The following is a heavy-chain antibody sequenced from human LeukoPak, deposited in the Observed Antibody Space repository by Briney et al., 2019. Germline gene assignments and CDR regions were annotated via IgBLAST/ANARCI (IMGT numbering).Heavy chain of an antibody. CDR3: ARGYDHPARNYYYYYMDV. V-gene: IGHV3-64*01. D-gene: IGHD3-3*01. CDR2: ISSNGGST. J-gene: IGHJ6*03. Sequence: PGGSLRLSCAASGFTFSSYAMHWVRQAPGKGLEYVSAISSNGGSTYYANSVMGRFTISRDNSKNTLYLQMGSLRAEDMAVYYCARGYDHPARNYYYYYMDVWGKGTTVTVSS. CDR1: GFTFSSYA.